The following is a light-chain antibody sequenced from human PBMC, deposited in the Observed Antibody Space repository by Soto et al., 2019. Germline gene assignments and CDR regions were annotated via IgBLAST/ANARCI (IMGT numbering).Light chain of an antibody. CDR2: GNR. CDR1: SSNLGAGYD. J-gene: IGLJ3*02. V-gene: IGLV1-40*01. Sequence: QAVVTQPPSVSGAPGQRVTLSCTGNSSNLGAGYDVHWYKQVPGAAPKLVIFGNRNRPSGVPERFSGSKSGTSASLAITGLHAEYEADYYCQAYDYSLTASVFGGGTKVTVL. CDR3: QAYDYSLTASV.